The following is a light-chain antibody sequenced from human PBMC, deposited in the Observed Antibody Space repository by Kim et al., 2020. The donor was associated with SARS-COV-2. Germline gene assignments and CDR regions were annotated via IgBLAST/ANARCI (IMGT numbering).Light chain of an antibody. CDR1: QSVSTF. Sequence: EIVLTQSPAILSLSPGDRATLSCKASQSVSTFLAWYQQKPGQAPALLIYNASNRATGIPARFSGSGSGTDFTLTISGLEPEDFAVYYCQQRISWPRTFGGGTKVDIK. V-gene: IGKV3-11*01. CDR2: NAS. J-gene: IGKJ4*01. CDR3: QQRISWPRT.